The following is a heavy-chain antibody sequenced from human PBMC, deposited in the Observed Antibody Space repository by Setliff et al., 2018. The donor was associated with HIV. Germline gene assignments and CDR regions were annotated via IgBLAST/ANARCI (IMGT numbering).Heavy chain of an antibody. V-gene: IGHV1-46*01. J-gene: IGHJ1*01. CDR2: ITPSGGSR. CDR1: GYTFSSYS. Sequence: ASVKVSCKASGYTFSSYSLHWVRQGPGQGLEWMGIITPSGGSRRYAQKFQGRLTMTRDMSTSTVHMDLSSLRPEDTAVYYCARDPAPSSSASYFQHWGQGTPVTAPQ. CDR3: ARDPAPSSSASYFQH. D-gene: IGHD6-6*01.